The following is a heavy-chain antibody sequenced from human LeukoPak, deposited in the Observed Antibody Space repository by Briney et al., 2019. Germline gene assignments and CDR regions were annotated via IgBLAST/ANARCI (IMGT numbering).Heavy chain of an antibody. J-gene: IGHJ3*02. Sequence: SETLSLTCTVSGGSISSSSYYWGWIRQPPGKGLEWIGSIYYSGSTYYNPSLKSRVTISVDTSKNQFSLKPSSMTAADTAVYYCASGWELRRGDAFDIWGQGTMVTVSS. V-gene: IGHV4-39*01. CDR1: GGSISSSSYY. CDR2: IYYSGST. CDR3: ASGWELRRGDAFDI. D-gene: IGHD1-26*01.